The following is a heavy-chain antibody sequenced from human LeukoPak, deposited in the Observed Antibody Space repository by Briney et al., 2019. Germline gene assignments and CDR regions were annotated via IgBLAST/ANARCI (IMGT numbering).Heavy chain of an antibody. CDR2: INHSGST. J-gene: IGHJ4*02. Sequence: SETLSLTCAVYGGSFSGYYWSWIRQPPGKGLEWIGEINHSGSTNYNPSLKSRVTISVDTSKNQFSLKLSSVTAADTAVYYCASGTTKLLWFGELLSGLLDYWGQGTLVTVSS. CDR3: ASGTTKLLWFGELLSGLLDY. CDR1: GGSFSGYY. D-gene: IGHD3-10*01. V-gene: IGHV4-34*01.